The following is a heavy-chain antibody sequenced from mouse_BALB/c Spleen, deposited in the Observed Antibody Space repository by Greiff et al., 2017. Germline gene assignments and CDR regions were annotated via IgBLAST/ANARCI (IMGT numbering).Heavy chain of an antibody. J-gene: IGHJ3*01. D-gene: IGHD2-3*01. CDR2: ISDGGSYT. CDR1: GFTFSDYY. Sequence: EVKVVESGGGLVKPGGSLKLSCAASGFTFSDYYMYWVRQTPEKRLEWVATISDGGSYTYYPDSVKGRFTISRDNAKNNLYLQMSSLKSEDTAMYYCARGNSMTSWFAYWGQGTLVTVSA. V-gene: IGHV5-4*02. CDR3: ARGNSMTSWFAY.